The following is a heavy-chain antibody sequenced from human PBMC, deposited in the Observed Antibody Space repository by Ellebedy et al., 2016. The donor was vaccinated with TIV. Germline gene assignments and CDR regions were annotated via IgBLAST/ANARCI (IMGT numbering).Heavy chain of an antibody. CDR3: ARDLFGGVTADY. V-gene: IGHV1-46*01. CDR2: INPSGGGT. CDR1: GYTFTSYY. D-gene: IGHD3-16*01. J-gene: IGHJ4*02. Sequence: ASVKVSXKASGYTFTSYYMHWVRQAPGQGLEWMGIINPSGGGTSYAQKFQGRVTMTRDTSSSTVYMELSSLRSEDTAVYYCARDLFGGVTADYWGQGTLVTVSS.